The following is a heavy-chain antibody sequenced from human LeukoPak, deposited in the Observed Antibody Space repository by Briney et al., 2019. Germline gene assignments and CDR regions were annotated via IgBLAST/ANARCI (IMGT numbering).Heavy chain of an antibody. CDR1: GFTFSSFK. D-gene: IGHD3-16*01. Sequence: GGSLTLSCAASGFTFSSFKMTWVRQGPGKGLEGVASISPSSSYMFYADTLKGRVNVSRDNGKSSVFLEMSGLRVEDTAVYYYARDLTGGEYFDSWGQGTLVSVSS. CDR2: ISPSSSYM. J-gene: IGHJ4*02. CDR3: ARDLTGGEYFDS. V-gene: IGHV3-21*01.